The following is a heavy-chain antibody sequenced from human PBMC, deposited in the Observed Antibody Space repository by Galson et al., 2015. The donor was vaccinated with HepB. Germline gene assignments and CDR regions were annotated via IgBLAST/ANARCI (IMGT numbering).Heavy chain of an antibody. CDR3: AKDRWDLLRMGAFDV. CDR2: LSWNSGSY. V-gene: IGHV3-9*01. J-gene: IGHJ3*01. Sequence: SLRLSCAASGFTFDNFAMHWVRQVPGKGLEWVSGLSWNSGSYGCADSVKGRFTISRDNSKNSLYLQMNSLRPEDTAVYYCAKDRWDLLRMGAFDVWGQGTLVTVSS. CDR1: GFTFDNFA. D-gene: IGHD2-8*01.